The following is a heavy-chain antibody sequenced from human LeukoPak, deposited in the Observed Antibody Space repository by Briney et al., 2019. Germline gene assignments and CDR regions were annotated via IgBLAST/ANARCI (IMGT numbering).Heavy chain of an antibody. J-gene: IGHJ4*02. Sequence: PGGSLRLSCAASGFTFSSYSMNWVRQAPGKGLEWVSSISSSSSYIYYADSVKGRFTISRDNARNSLYLQMNSLRAEDTAVYYCARGRGNWNQFDYWGQGTLVTVSS. CDR2: ISSSSSYI. V-gene: IGHV3-21*01. D-gene: IGHD1-1*01. CDR3: ARGRGNWNQFDY. CDR1: GFTFSSYS.